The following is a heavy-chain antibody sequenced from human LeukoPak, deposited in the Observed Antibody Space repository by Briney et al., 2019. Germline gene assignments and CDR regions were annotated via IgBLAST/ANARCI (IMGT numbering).Heavy chain of an antibody. CDR3: ARGGQWLNFDYLDY. D-gene: IGHD6-19*01. Sequence: GGSLRLSCAASGFTFSSYSMNWVRQAPGKGLEWVSSISSSSSYIYYADSVKGRCTISRDNAKNSLFLQMNSLRADDTAMYYCARGGQWLNFDYLDYWGQGTLVTVSS. J-gene: IGHJ4*02. CDR2: ISSSSSYI. CDR1: GFTFSSYS. V-gene: IGHV3-21*01.